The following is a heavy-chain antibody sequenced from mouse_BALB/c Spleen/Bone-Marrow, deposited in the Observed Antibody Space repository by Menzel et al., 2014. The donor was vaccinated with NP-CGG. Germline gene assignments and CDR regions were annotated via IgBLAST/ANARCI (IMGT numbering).Heavy chain of an antibody. CDR3: ARNSDHYSLDY. CDR1: GFSLTQYT. Sequence: VKLMESGPGLVQPSQSLSITCTVSGFSLTQYTIYWIRQSPGKGLEWLGVVWTGGSTDYNATFISRLTITKDNSKSQVFFKMTSLEPTDTAIYYCARNSDHYSLDYWGQGTSVTVSS. CDR2: VWTGGST. D-gene: IGHD2-12*01. J-gene: IGHJ4*01. V-gene: IGHV2-2*02.